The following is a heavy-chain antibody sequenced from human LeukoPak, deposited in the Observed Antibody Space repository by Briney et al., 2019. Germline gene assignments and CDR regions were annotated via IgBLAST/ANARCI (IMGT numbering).Heavy chain of an antibody. V-gene: IGHV1-24*01. CDR1: GYTLTKLF. Sequence: GASVKVSCKVSGYTLTKLFIHWVRQAPGKGLEWMGGFDPEDGETIYAQKFQGRVTMTEDTSTDTAYMELSSLRSEDTAVYYCATDTHNSWFGDLFSVHYSYSMDVWGKGTTVTVSS. CDR2: FDPEDGET. CDR3: ATDTHNSWFGDLFSVHYSYSMDV. D-gene: IGHD3-10*01. J-gene: IGHJ6*03.